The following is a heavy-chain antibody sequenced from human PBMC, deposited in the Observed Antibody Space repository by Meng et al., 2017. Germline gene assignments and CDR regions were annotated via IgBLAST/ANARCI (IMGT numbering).Heavy chain of an antibody. CDR2: ISGSGGST. CDR3: VRISTLVTTL. Sequence: GGSLRLSCAASGFTFSSYAMSWVRQAPGKGLEWVSAISGSGGSTYYADSVKGRFTITRDNAQNTLYLHMDSLRAEDTAVYFCVRISTLVTTLWGQGTLVTVSS. CDR1: GFTFSSYA. D-gene: IGHD4-17*01. J-gene: IGHJ4*02. V-gene: IGHV3-23*01.